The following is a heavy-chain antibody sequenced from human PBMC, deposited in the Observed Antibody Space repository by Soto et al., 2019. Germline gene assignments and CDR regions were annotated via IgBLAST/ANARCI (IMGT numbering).Heavy chain of an antibody. CDR1: GFTFSSYG. CDR2: ISYDGNTK. V-gene: IGHV3-30*18. J-gene: IGHJ5*02. D-gene: IGHD3-22*01. CDR3: ANQIATGP. Sequence: QVQLVESGGGVVQPGRSLRLSCEASGFTFSSYGMHWVRQAPGKGLEWVAVISYDGNTKYYSDSVKGRFTISRDNSKNTLYLQLNSLRTEDTAVNYCANQIATGPWGRGTLVTVSA.